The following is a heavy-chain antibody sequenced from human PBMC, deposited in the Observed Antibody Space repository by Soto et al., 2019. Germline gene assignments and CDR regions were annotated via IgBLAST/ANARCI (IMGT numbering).Heavy chain of an antibody. D-gene: IGHD3-10*01. Sequence: PSETLSLTCTVSGGSITSGPYYWSWIRQPPGKGLEFIGNIYYTGRTSYHPSLKSRLAISVDTSKNQFSLKLSSVTAADTAVYYCARVFRGVIGYWGQGTLVTVSS. J-gene: IGHJ4*02. V-gene: IGHV4-61*01. CDR3: ARVFRGVIGY. CDR1: GGSITSGPYY. CDR2: IYYTGRT.